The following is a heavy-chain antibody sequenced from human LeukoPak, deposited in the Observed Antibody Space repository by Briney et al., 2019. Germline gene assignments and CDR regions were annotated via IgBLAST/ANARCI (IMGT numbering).Heavy chain of an antibody. Sequence: ASVKVSCKASGYTFTSYGISWVRQAPGQGLEWMGWISAYNGNTNYAQKLQGRVTMTTDTSTSTAYMELRSLRSDGTAVYYCARDVSIVGAPYYDYWGQGTLVTVSS. CDR1: GYTFTSYG. CDR2: ISAYNGNT. J-gene: IGHJ4*02. D-gene: IGHD1-26*01. V-gene: IGHV1-18*01. CDR3: ARDVSIVGAPYYDY.